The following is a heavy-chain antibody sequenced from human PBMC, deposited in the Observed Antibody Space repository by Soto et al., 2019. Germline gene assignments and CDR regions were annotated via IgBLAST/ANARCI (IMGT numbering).Heavy chain of an antibody. J-gene: IGHJ4*02. D-gene: IGHD6-13*01. CDR3: ARTNIAAAGSGDLDY. Sequence: SETLSLTCAVYGGSFSGYYWSWIRQPPGKGLEWIGEINHSGSTNYNPSLKSRVAISVDTSKNQFSLSLDSVTAADTAVYYCARTNIAAAGSGDLDYWGQGTLVTVSS. CDR1: GGSFSGYY. CDR2: INHSGST. V-gene: IGHV4-34*01.